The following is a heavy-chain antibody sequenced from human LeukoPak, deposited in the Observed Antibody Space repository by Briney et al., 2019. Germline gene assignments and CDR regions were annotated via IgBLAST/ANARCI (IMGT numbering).Heavy chain of an antibody. CDR2: IKQDGSET. V-gene: IGHV3-7*01. Sequence: PGGSLRLSCAASGFTFTNYWMSWVRQAPGKGLEWVANIKQDGSETYYVDSVKGRFTISRDNAKNSLYLQMNSLRAEDTAVYYCARWGYSYGEEGLFDYWGQGTLVTVSS. CDR3: ARWGYSYGEEGLFDY. D-gene: IGHD5-18*01. CDR1: GFTFTNYW. J-gene: IGHJ4*02.